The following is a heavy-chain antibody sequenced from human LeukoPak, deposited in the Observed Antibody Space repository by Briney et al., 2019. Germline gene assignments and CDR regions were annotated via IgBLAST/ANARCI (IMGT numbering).Heavy chain of an antibody. D-gene: IGHD1-26*01. Sequence: ASVKVSCKASGYTFTSCGISWVRQAPGQGLEWMGWISAYNGNTNYAQKLQGRVTMTTDTSTGTAYMELRSLRSDDTAVYYCSLVGATENFDYWGQGTLVTVSS. J-gene: IGHJ4*02. CDR2: ISAYNGNT. V-gene: IGHV1-18*01. CDR1: GYTFTSCG. CDR3: SLVGATENFDY.